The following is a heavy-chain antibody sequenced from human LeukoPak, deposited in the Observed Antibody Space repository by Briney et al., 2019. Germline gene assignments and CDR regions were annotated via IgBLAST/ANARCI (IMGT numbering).Heavy chain of an antibody. CDR1: GYTFTSYH. D-gene: IGHD6-19*01. V-gene: IGHV1-46*01. Sequence: ASVKVSCKASGYTFTSYHMHWVRQAPGQGLEWMGIINPSGGSTSYAQKFQGRVTMTRDTSTSTVYMELSSLRSEDTAVYYCAREDGSGWDDRGWFDPWGQGTLVTVSS. J-gene: IGHJ5*02. CDR3: AREDGSGWDDRGWFDP. CDR2: INPSGGST.